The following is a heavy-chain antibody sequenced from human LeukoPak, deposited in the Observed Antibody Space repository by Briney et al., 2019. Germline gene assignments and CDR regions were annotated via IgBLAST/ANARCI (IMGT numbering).Heavy chain of an antibody. D-gene: IGHD6-13*01. CDR3: ARVRESSSWAHFDY. Sequence: GGSLRLSCAASGFTVSSNYMSWVRQAPGKGLEWVSSISSSSSYIYYADSVKGRFTISRDNAKNSLYLQMNSLRAEDTAVYYCARVRESSSWAHFDYWGQGTLVTVSS. CDR1: GFTVSSNY. CDR2: ISSSSSYI. V-gene: IGHV3-21*01. J-gene: IGHJ4*02.